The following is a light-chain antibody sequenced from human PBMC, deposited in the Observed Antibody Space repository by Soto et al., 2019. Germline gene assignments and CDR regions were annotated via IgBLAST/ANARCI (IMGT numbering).Light chain of an antibody. J-gene: IGKJ4*01. CDR2: GAS. CDR3: QQSYSTPLT. V-gene: IGKV1-39*01. CDR1: QSISSH. Sequence: DIQMTQSPSSLSAFVGDRVTITCRASQSISSHLNWYQQKPGKAPKLLMYGASSLQSGVPSRFSGSGSGTDFTLTISSLQPEDFATYYCQQSYSTPLTFGGGTKVDIK.